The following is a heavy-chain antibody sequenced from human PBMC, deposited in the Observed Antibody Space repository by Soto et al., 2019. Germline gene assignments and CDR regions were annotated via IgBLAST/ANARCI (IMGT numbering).Heavy chain of an antibody. CDR2: ISGSGGST. Sequence: GGSLRLSCAASGFTFSSYAMSWVRQAPGKGLEWVSAISGSGGSTYYADSMKGRFTISRDNSKNTLYLQMNSLRAEDTAVYYCAKDHSSYFSSGWYNAFDIWGQGTMVTVSS. CDR1: GFTFSSYA. D-gene: IGHD6-19*01. J-gene: IGHJ3*02. CDR3: AKDHSSYFSSGWYNAFDI. V-gene: IGHV3-23*01.